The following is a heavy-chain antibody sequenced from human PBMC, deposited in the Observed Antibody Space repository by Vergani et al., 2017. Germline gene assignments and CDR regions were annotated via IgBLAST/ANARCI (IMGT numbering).Heavy chain of an antibody. D-gene: IGHD2-15*01. J-gene: IGHJ4*02. CDR3: AKDDVKVVVAATHYFDY. CDR1: GFTFSSYG. V-gene: IGHV3-30*02. Sequence: QVQLVESGGGVVQPGGSLRLSCAASGFTFSSYGMHWVRQAPGKGLEWVAFIRYGSNKYYADSVKGRFTISRDNSKNTLYLQMNSLRAEDTAVYYCAKDDVKVVVAATHYFDYWGQGTLVTVSS. CDR2: IRYGSNK.